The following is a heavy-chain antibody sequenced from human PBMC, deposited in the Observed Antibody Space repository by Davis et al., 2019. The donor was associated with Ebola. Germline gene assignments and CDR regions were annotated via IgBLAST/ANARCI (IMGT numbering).Heavy chain of an antibody. CDR1: GFAFNFYA. CDR3: AKGGRGISFHP. Sequence: PGGSLRLSCAASGFAFNFYAMTWVRQAPGKGLECVSSLSANDVTYYADSVKGRFTISRDNSRNTVFLQMNSLRAEDTAIYYCAKGGRGISFHPWGQGTLVTVSS. J-gene: IGHJ5*02. CDR2: LSANDVT. D-gene: IGHD3-10*01. V-gene: IGHV3-23*01.